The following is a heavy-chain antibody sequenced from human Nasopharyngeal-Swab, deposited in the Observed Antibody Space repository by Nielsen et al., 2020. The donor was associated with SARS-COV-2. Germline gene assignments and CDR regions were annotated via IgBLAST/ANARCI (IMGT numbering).Heavy chain of an antibody. D-gene: IGHD3-9*01. CDR2: INPSGGST. Sequence: ASVKVSCKASGYTFTSYYMHWVRQAPGQGLEWMGIINPSGGSTSYAQKFQGRVTMTRDTSTSTVYMELSSLGSEDTAVYYCARDPTLTYYDILTGYRTPDYYMDVWGKGTTVTVSS. CDR3: ARDPTLTYYDILTGYRTPDYYMDV. V-gene: IGHV1-46*01. CDR1: GYTFTSYY. J-gene: IGHJ6*03.